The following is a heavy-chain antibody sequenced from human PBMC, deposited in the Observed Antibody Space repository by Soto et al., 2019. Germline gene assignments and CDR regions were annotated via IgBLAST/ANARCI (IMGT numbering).Heavy chain of an antibody. V-gene: IGHV3-48*02. Sequence: EVQLVESGGGLVQPGGSLRLSCAASGFTFSSYSMNWVRQAPGKGLEWFSYISSSSSTIYYADSVKGRFTISRDNAKNSLYLQMNSLRDEDTAVYYCARGSGAAIYYYYGMDVWGQGTTVTVSS. D-gene: IGHD2-2*01. CDR3: ARGSGAAIYYYYGMDV. CDR2: ISSSSSTI. J-gene: IGHJ6*02. CDR1: GFTFSSYS.